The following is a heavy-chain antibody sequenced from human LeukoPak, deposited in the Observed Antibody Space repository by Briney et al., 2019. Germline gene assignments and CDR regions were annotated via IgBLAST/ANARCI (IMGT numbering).Heavy chain of an antibody. Sequence: PSETLSLTCTVSGGSISRYYWSWIRQPPGKGLEWIGYIYNSGSTDYNPSLKSRVTISVDTSKNQISLRLSSVTAADTAVYYCARQGIDAFDIWGQGTLVTVSS. V-gene: IGHV4-59*08. J-gene: IGHJ3*02. CDR3: ARQGIDAFDI. CDR1: GGSISRYY. CDR2: IYNSGST.